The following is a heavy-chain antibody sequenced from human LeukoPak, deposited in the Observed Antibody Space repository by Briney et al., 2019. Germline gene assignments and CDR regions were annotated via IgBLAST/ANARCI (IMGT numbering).Heavy chain of an antibody. CDR3: ATVYYYYGMDV. CDR2: INHSGST. CDR1: GGSFSGYY. Sequence: SETLSLTCAVYGGSFSGYYWSWIRQPPGKGLEWIGEINHSGSTNYNPSLKSRVTISVDTSKNQFSLKLSSVTAADTAVYYCATVYYYYGMDVWGQGTTVTASS. V-gene: IGHV4-34*01. J-gene: IGHJ6*02. D-gene: IGHD2-8*02.